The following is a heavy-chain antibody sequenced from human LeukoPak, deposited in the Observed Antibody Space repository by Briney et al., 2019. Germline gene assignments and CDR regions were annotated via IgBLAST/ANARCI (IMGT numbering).Heavy chain of an antibody. Sequence: ASVKVSCKASAYSLTDHYVHWVRQAPGEGLEWMGWISPNTGGTIYAQKFQGRVTMTRDTSIITAYMELSKLRSDDTAFYYCAREVGSGTFDIWGQGTKVTVSS. CDR3: AREVGSGTFDI. CDR2: ISPNTGGT. J-gene: IGHJ3*02. CDR1: AYSLTDHY. D-gene: IGHD6-25*01. V-gene: IGHV1-2*02.